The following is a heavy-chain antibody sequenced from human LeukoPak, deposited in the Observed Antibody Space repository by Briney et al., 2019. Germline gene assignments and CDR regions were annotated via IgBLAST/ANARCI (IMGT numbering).Heavy chain of an antibody. D-gene: IGHD6-19*01. CDR3: ARISYSSGWYFDY. CDR2: ISGSSGTT. J-gene: IGHJ4*02. Sequence: GGSLRLSCAASGFTFISYAMSWVRRAPGKGLEWVPTISGSSGTTYYADSVKGRFTISRDNSKNTLYLQMNSLRADDTAVYYCARISYSSGWYFDYWGQGSLVTVSS. CDR1: GFTFISYA. V-gene: IGHV3-23*01.